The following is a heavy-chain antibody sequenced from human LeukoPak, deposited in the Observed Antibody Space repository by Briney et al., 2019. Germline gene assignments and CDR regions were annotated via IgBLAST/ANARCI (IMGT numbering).Heavy chain of an antibody. J-gene: IGHJ6*03. CDR1: GGSISSGSHY. Sequence: SETLSLTCTVSGGSISSGSHYWSWIRQPAGKGLEWIGRIYTSGSTNYNPSLKTRVTISVDTSKNQFSLKLSSVTAADTAVYYCARGRKQQLWKYYYYMDVWGKGTTVTISS. CDR2: IYTSGST. V-gene: IGHV4-61*02. D-gene: IGHD6-13*01. CDR3: ARGRKQQLWKYYYYMDV.